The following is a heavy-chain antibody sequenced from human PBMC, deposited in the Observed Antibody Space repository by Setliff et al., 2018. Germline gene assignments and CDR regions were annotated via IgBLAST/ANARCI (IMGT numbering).Heavy chain of an antibody. Sequence: ASVKVSCKASGYTFTTYGISWVRQAPGQGLEWMGWISAYNGNTNYAQELQGRVTMTTDTSTSTAYMELRSLRSDDTAAYYCARSEGSSWLSSYYYYYGMDVWGQGTTVTVSS. V-gene: IGHV1-18*01. J-gene: IGHJ6*02. CDR3: ARSEGSSWLSSYYYYYGMDV. D-gene: IGHD6-13*01. CDR2: ISAYNGNT. CDR1: GYTFTTYG.